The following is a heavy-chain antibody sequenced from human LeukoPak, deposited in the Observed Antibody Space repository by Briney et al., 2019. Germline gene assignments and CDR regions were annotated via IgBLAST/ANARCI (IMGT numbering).Heavy chain of an antibody. V-gene: IGHV4-61*01. J-gene: IGHJ4*02. D-gene: IGHD6-19*01. CDR1: GGSISSGSYY. Sequence: SETLSLTCTVSGGSISSGSYYWSWIRQPPGKGLEWIGYIYYSGSTNYNPSLKSPVTISVDTSKNQFSLKLSSVTAADTAVYYCARAPAHSSGWSTYCFDYWGQGTLVTVSS. CDR2: IYYSGST. CDR3: ARAPAHSSGWSTYCFDY.